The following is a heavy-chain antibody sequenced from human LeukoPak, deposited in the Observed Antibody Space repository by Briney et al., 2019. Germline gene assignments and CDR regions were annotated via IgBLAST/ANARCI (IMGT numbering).Heavy chain of an antibody. CDR3: VKAPRRPLAVAGTGYFFDS. CDR2: ISSSSSYI. J-gene: IGHJ5*01. V-gene: IGHV3-21*01. CDR1: GFTFSSYS. D-gene: IGHD6-19*01. Sequence: GGSLRLSCAASGFTFSSYSMNWVRQAPGKGLEWVSSISSSSSYIYYADSLKDRFTISRDNSKNTLYLQMSSLRPEDTAVYYCVKAPRRPLAVAGTGYFFDSWGQGTLVTVSS.